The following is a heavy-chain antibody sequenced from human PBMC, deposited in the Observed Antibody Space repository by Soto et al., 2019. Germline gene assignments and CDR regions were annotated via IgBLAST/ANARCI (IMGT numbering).Heavy chain of an antibody. CDR1: GLTVSSSY. V-gene: IGHV3-11*04. CDR3: ARGVLYYYDSSGYPHWFDP. Sequence: PGGSLRLSCSASGLTVSSSYMSWVRQAPGKGLEWVSYIRSSGSIIGSAASVKGRFTISRDNAKNSLYLQMNSLRAEDTAVYYGARGVLYYYDSSGYPHWFDPWGQGTLVTVSS. CDR2: IRSSGSII. D-gene: IGHD3-22*01. J-gene: IGHJ5*02.